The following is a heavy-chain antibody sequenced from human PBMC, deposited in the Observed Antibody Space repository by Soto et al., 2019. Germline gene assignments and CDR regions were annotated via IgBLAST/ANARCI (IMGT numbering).Heavy chain of an antibody. CDR2: ISISHSAI. CDR1: VFSLRNSS. D-gene: IGHD4-17*01. CDR3: SSDGPSDYIPYDFDT. J-gene: IGHJ4*02. V-gene: IGHV3-48*02. Sequence: GWSQSLCNSAPVFSLRNSSMCLVRPAPGKGLEWISYISISHSAIYSADSVKGRFTMSRDNAKKSLFLQMNSMRDEDSAGEYCSSDGPSDYIPYDFDTWGQGVPVTVSS.